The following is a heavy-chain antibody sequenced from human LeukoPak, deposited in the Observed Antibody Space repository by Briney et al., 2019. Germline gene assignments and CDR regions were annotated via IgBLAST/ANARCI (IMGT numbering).Heavy chain of an antibody. V-gene: IGHV3-23*01. D-gene: IGHD3-3*01. CDR2: ISGSGGST. Sequence: GGSLRLSCAASGFTFSSYAMSWVRQAPGKGLEWVSAISGSGGSTYYADSVKGRFTISRDNSKNTLYLQMNSLRVEDTAVYYCARHTRASQYYFDYWGQGTLVTVSS. CDR3: ARHTRASQYYFDY. J-gene: IGHJ4*02. CDR1: GFTFSSYA.